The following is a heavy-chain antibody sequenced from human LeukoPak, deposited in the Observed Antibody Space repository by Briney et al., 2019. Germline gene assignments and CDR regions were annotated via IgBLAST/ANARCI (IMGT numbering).Heavy chain of an antibody. D-gene: IGHD6-19*01. CDR2: INHSGST. V-gene: IGHV4-34*01. CDR3: ARGSGWYGERDY. CDR1: VGSFSGYY. Sequence: PSETLSLTCAVYVGSFSGYYWSWIRQPPGKGLEWIGEINHSGSTNDNPSHKSRVPIPVDTSKTQFSLKLSSVTAADPAVYYCARGSGWYGERDYWGQGTLVTVSS. J-gene: IGHJ4*02.